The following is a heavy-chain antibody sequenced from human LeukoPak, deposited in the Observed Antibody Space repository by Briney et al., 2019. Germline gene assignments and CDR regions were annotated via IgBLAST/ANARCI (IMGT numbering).Heavy chain of an antibody. Sequence: PGESLKISCKDSGYSFTTSWIGWVRQMPGRGLEWMGIIFPRDSDTRYSPSFQGQVTMSANKSISTAYLQWSSPKASDTAMYYCAKVRGSGGFVIDYWGQGTVVTVSS. V-gene: IGHV5-51*01. D-gene: IGHD6-19*01. CDR2: IFPRDSDT. CDR3: AKVRGSGGFVIDY. CDR1: GYSFTTSW. J-gene: IGHJ4*02.